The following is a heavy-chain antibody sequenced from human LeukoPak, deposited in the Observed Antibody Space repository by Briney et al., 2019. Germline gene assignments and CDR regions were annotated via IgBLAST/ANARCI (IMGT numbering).Heavy chain of an antibody. D-gene: IGHD5-18*01. CDR1: GGPFSDYY. J-gene: IGHJ4*02. Sequence: PSETLSLTCAVYGGPFSDYYWSWIRQPPGKGLEWIGKINHSGSTNYNPSLKSRVTISVDTSKNQFSLKLSSVTAADTAVYYCARHAVDTAMAAVDYWGQGTLVTVSS. V-gene: IGHV4-34*01. CDR3: ARHAVDTAMAAVDY. CDR2: INHSGST.